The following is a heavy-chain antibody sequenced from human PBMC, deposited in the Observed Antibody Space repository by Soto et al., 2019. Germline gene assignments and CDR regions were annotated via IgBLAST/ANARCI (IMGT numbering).Heavy chain of an antibody. CDR2: IKQDGSEK. CDR1: GFTSSSYW. J-gene: IGHJ4*02. Sequence: GGSLRLSCAASGFTSSSYWMSWVRQAPGKGLEWVANIKQDGSEKYYVDSVKGRFTISRDNAKNSLHLQMNSLRAEDTAVYYCARDYYDSSGYYGVGYYFDYWGQGTLVTVSS. D-gene: IGHD3-22*01. V-gene: IGHV3-7*03. CDR3: ARDYYDSSGYYGVGYYFDY.